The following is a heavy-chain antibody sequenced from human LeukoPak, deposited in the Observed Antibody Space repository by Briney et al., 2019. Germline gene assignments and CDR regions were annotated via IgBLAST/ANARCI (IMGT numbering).Heavy chain of an antibody. D-gene: IGHD2-2*01. V-gene: IGHV3-30*04. CDR3: ARVRAGYCTSTNCYTGMDV. CDR1: GFTFSSYA. CDR2: ISYDGSNK. J-gene: IGHJ6*02. Sequence: GGSLRLSCAASGFTFSSYAMHWVRQAPGKGLEWVAVISYDGSNKYYADSVKGRFTISRDNSKFTLYMQMNSLRAEDTAVYYCARVRAGYCTSTNCYTGMDVWGQGTTVTVSS.